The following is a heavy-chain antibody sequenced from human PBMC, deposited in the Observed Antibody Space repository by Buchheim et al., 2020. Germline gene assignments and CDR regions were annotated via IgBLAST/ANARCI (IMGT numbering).Heavy chain of an antibody. CDR3: ARGTPRYYFDF. D-gene: IGHD3-10*01. J-gene: IGHJ4*02. Sequence: QVQLQESGPGLVKPSQTLSLTCTVSGDSMERGGFYWNWIRQHPGMGLEFIGYLYNSASTYFNPSLMSRVTISADPSKNHFSLKLSSVTAADTAVYFCARGTPRYYFDFWGQGTL. CDR2: LYNSAST. CDR1: GDSMERGGFY. V-gene: IGHV4-31*03.